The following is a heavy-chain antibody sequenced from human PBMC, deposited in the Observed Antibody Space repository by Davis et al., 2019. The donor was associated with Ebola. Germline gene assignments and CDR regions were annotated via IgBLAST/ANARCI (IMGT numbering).Heavy chain of an antibody. CDR3: ARGIVSSSGLYYYGMDV. CDR1: GFTFSSYW. V-gene: IGHV3-74*01. J-gene: IGHJ6*02. Sequence: GESLKISCAASGFTFSSYWMHWVRQAPGEGLVWVSRINSDGSSTSYADSVKGRFTVSRDNAKNSLYLQMNSLRDEDTAVYYCARGIVSSSGLYYYGMDVWGQGTTVTVSS. CDR2: INSDGSST. D-gene: IGHD6-6*01.